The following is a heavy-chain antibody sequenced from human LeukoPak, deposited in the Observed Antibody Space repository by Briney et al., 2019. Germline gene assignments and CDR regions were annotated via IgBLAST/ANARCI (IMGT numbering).Heavy chain of an antibody. CDR3: ARLGLSFWFDP. Sequence: SETLSLTCTVSGGSISSSSYYWGWLRQPPGKGLEWIGSIYYSGSTYYNPSLKSRVTISVDTSKNQFSLKLSSVTAADTAVYYCARLGLSFWFDPWGQGTLVTVSS. CDR2: IYYSGST. CDR1: GGSISSSSYY. V-gene: IGHV4-39*01. J-gene: IGHJ5*02.